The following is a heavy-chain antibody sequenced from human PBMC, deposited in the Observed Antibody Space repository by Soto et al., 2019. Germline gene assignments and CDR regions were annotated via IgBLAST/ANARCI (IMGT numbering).Heavy chain of an antibody. CDR2: IYHSGST. CDR1: GGSISSSNW. Sequence: QVQLQESGPGLVKPSGTLSLTCAVSGGSISSSNWWSWVRQPPGKGLEWIGEIYHSGSTNYNPSLKSRVTISVDKSKTQFSLKLSSVTAADTAVYYCARDLEGGALTRAFAYWGQGTLVTVSS. D-gene: IGHD3-3*01. J-gene: IGHJ4*02. CDR3: ARDLEGGALTRAFAY. V-gene: IGHV4-4*02.